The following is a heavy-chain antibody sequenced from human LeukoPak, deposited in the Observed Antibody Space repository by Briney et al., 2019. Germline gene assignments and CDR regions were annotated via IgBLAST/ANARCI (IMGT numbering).Heavy chain of an antibody. CDR2: IYYSGST. CDR3: ARVAEGYCSGGSCYDYYFDY. D-gene: IGHD2-15*01. Sequence: SKTLSLTCTVSGGSISSGDYYWSWIRQPPGKGLEWIGYIYYSGSTYYNPSLKSRVTISVDTSKNQFSLKLSSVAAADTAVYYCARVAEGYCSGGSCYDYYFDYWGQGTLVTVSS. CDR1: GGSISSGDYY. V-gene: IGHV4-30-4*01. J-gene: IGHJ4*02.